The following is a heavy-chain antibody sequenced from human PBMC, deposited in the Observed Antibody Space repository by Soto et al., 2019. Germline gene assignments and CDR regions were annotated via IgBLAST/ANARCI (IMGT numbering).Heavy chain of an antibody. Sequence: GESLKISCKGSGYSFTSYWIGWVRQMPGKGLEWMGIIYPGDSDTRYSPSFQGQVTISADKSISTAYLQWSSLKASDTAMYYWARQGSSPYYYYYGRDVGGKGTRVTVSS. CDR1: GYSFTSYW. J-gene: IGHJ6*04. CDR2: IYPGDSDT. CDR3: ARQGSSPYYYYYGRDV. V-gene: IGHV5-51*01. D-gene: IGHD6-6*01.